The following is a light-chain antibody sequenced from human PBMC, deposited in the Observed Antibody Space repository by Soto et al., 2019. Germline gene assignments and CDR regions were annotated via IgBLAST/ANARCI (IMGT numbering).Light chain of an antibody. V-gene: IGLV2-14*01. CDR2: EVS. Sequence: QSVLTHPPSASGSPGQSVAISCTGTSSDVGGYNYVSWYQQHPGKAPKVMIYEVSNRPSGVSNRFSGSKSGNTASLTISGLQAEDEADYYCSSYTSSSTLYVFGSGTKVTVL. CDR1: SSDVGGYNY. J-gene: IGLJ1*01. CDR3: SSYTSSSTLYV.